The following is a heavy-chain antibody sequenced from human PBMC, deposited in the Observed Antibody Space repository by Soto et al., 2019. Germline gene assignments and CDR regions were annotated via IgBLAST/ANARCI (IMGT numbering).Heavy chain of an antibody. Sequence: VGSLRLSCAASGFIFSSYTMHWVRQAPGKGLEWVGVITYDGSNQYYADSVKGRFTISRDNSRNMLFLQMNSLRPDDTAVYYCARAPSGSYPEFDYWGQGTLVTVSS. J-gene: IGHJ4*02. CDR2: ITYDGSNQ. CDR1: GFIFSSYT. D-gene: IGHD1-26*01. V-gene: IGHV3-30-3*01. CDR3: ARAPSGSYPEFDY.